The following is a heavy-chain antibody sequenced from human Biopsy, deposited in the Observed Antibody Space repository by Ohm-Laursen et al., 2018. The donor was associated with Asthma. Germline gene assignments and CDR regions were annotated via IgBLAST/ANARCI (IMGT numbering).Heavy chain of an antibody. CDR3: VRGEEVAGTYFKD. D-gene: IGHD6-19*01. Sequence: GTLSLTWAISGGSFTHYFWMWIRQPPGKGLEWIGEINYRGGTNYNPSLESRVSISVDTSTYHFSLRLNSVTAADTAVYYCVRGEEVAGTYFKDWDQGTLVTVSS. J-gene: IGHJ1*01. CDR1: GGSFTHYF. CDR2: INYRGGT. V-gene: IGHV4-34*01.